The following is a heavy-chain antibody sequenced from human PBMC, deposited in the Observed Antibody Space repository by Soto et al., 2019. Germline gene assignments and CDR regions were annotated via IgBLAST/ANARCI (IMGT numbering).Heavy chain of an antibody. CDR1: GDSITSHNW. Sequence: QVQLQESGPGLVKPSGTLSLTCGVSGDSITSHNWWSWVRQPPGRGLEWIGEIYHSGTTHYNPSLKSRITILLDESKNQFSLNLSSVTAADTAVYYCERLKGPDHYGLDVWGQGTTVSVFS. J-gene: IGHJ6*02. CDR2: IYHSGTT. V-gene: IGHV4-4*02. CDR3: ERLKGPDHYGLDV.